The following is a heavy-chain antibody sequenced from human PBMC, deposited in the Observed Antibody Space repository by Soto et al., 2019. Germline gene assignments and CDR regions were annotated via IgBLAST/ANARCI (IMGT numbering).Heavy chain of an antibody. CDR2: INPNSGGT. CDR1: GYTFTGYY. D-gene: IGHD1-20*01. V-gene: IGHV1-2*04. J-gene: IGHJ5*02. Sequence: ASVKVSCKASGYTFTGYYIHWVRQAPGQGLEWMGWINPNSGGTNYAQKFQGWVTMTRDTSISTAYMELSRLRSDDTAVYYCARTREGITGTTSWFDPWGQGTLVTVSS. CDR3: ARTREGITGTTSWFDP.